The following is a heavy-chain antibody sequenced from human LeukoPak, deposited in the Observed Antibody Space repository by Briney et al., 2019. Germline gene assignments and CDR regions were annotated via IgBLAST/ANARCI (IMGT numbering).Heavy chain of an antibody. CDR2: IYYTGST. D-gene: IGHD6-19*01. Sequence: PSETLSLTCTVSGGSISSADYYWSWIRQPPGKGLEWIGYIYYTGSTYYNPSLKSRVTISVDTSKNQFSLKLNSVTAADTAVYYCARVYSGGWYFDYWGQGALVTVSS. CDR3: ARVYSGGWYFDY. V-gene: IGHV4-30-4*01. J-gene: IGHJ4*02. CDR1: GGSISSADYY.